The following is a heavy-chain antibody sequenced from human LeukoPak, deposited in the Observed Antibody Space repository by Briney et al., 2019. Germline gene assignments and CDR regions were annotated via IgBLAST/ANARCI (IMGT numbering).Heavy chain of an antibody. Sequence: GGSLRLSCAASGFTFSSYWMSWVRQAPGKGLEWVANIKQDGSEKYYVDSVKGRFTISRDNAKNSLYLQMNSLRAGDTAVYYCARARYPKYYYGSGSTNWFDPWGQGTLVTVSS. V-gene: IGHV3-7*01. D-gene: IGHD3-10*01. CDR3: ARARYPKYYYGSGSTNWFDP. CDR1: GFTFSSYW. CDR2: IKQDGSEK. J-gene: IGHJ5*02.